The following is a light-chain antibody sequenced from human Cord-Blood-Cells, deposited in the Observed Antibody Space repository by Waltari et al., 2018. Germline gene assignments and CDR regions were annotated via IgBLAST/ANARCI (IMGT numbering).Light chain of an antibody. CDR2: WAS. CDR3: QEYYSTAPVT. Sequence: DIVMTQSPDSLAVSLGERATINCKSSQTVLYSSNNKNYLAWYQQKPGQPPKLLIYWASTGEAGVPDRFRGSGSGADFTLASSSLQAEDVAVYYGQEYYSTAPVTFGGGTKVEIK. CDR1: QTVLYSSNNKNY. V-gene: IGKV4-1*01. J-gene: IGKJ4*01.